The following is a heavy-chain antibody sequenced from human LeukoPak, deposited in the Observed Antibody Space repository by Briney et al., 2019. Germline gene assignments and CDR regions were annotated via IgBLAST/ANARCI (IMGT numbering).Heavy chain of an antibody. V-gene: IGHV3-23*01. CDR3: ATYRQVLLPFES. D-gene: IGHD2-8*02. CDR1: GFTFSTFA. CDR2: IFPSGGEI. Sequence: GGSVRLSCAASGFTFSTFAMIWVRRPPGKGLEWVSSIFPSGGEIHYADSVRGRFTISRDNSKSSLSLQMNSLRAEDTAIYYCATYRQVLLPFESWGQGTLVTVSS. J-gene: IGHJ4*02.